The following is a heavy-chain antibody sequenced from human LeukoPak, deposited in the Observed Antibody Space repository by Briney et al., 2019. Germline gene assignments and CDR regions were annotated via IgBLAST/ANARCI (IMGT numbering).Heavy chain of an antibody. V-gene: IGHV3-48*03. CDR2: ISSSGSTI. Sequence: PGGSLRLSCAASGFTFSGYEMNWVRQAPGKGLEWVSYISSSGSTIYYADSVKGRFTISRDNAKNTLYLQMNSLRAEDTAVYYCARVQSGNYYAFDYWGQGTLVTVSS. J-gene: IGHJ4*02. CDR1: GFTFSGYE. CDR3: ARVQSGNYYAFDY. D-gene: IGHD1-26*01.